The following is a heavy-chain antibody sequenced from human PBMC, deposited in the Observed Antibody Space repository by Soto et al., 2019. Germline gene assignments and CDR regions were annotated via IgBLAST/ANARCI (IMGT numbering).Heavy chain of an antibody. CDR2: INPNSGGT. CDR3: ARDYYYYDSSGYNDAFDI. J-gene: IGHJ3*02. V-gene: IGHV1-2*02. CDR1: GYTFTGYY. D-gene: IGHD3-22*01. Sequence: ASVKVSCKASGYTFTGYYMHWVRQAPGQGLEWMGWINPNSGGTNYAQKFQARVTMTRDTSISTAYMELSRLGSDETTVYYCARDYYYYDSSGYNDAFDIWDQGTMVTVSS.